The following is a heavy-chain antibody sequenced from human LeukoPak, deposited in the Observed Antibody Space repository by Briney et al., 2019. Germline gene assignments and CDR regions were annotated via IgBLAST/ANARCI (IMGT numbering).Heavy chain of an antibody. V-gene: IGHV3-30*02. Sequence: GGSLRLSCAASGFTFSSYGMHWVRQAPGKGLEWVAFIRYDGSNKYYADSVKGRFTISRDNSKNTLYLQMNSLRAEDTAVYYCAKFEGWFGELLSFDYWGQGTLVTASS. J-gene: IGHJ4*02. CDR1: GFTFSSYG. CDR3: AKFEGWFGELLSFDY. D-gene: IGHD3-10*01. CDR2: IRYDGSNK.